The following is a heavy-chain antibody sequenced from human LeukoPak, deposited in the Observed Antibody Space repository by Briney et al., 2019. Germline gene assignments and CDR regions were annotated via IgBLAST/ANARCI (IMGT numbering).Heavy chain of an antibody. CDR2: IKQDGSEE. CDR1: GFTFSSYW. V-gene: IGHV3-7*01. J-gene: IGHJ1*01. CDR3: AREGDGSSSWYQHFQH. D-gene: IGHD6-13*01. Sequence: GGSLRLSCAASGFTFSSYWMSWVRQAPGKGLEWVANIKQDGSEEYYVDSVKGRFTISRDNAKNSLYLQMNSLRAEDTAVYYCAREGDGSSSWYQHFQHWGQGTLVTVSS.